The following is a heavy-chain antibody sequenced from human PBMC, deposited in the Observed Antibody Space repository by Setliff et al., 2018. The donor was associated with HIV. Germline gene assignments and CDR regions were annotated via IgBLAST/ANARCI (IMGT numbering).Heavy chain of an antibody. Sequence: SETLSLTCTVSGGSISSGGYYWSWIRQQPGKGLEWIGYIYYTGSANYNRSLQSRVTISVDTSKNHFSLKVNSVTASDTAVYYCTRRAHGRQEPLWDQGTLVTVSS. CDR1: GGSISSGGYY. CDR2: IYYTGSA. V-gene: IGHV4-39*02. J-gene: IGHJ4*02. CDR3: TRRAHGRQEPL.